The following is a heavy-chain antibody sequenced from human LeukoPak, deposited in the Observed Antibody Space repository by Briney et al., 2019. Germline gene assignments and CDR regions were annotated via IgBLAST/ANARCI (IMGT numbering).Heavy chain of an antibody. V-gene: IGHV4-39*07. CDR3: ARGGSYRFDY. D-gene: IGHD1-26*01. CDR1: GGSISSSSYY. Sequence: PSETLSLTCTVSGGSISSSSYYWGWIRQPPGKGLEWIGSIYHSGSTYYNPSLKSRVTISVDTSKNQFSLKLSSVTAADTAVYYCARGGSYRFDYWGQGTLVTVSS. J-gene: IGHJ4*02. CDR2: IYHSGST.